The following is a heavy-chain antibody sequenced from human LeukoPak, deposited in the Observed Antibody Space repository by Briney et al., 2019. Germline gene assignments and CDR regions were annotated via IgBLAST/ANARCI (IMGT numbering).Heavy chain of an antibody. CDR2: INSDGSST. CDR3: ARSPGGFFDN. D-gene: IGHD3-10*01. CDR1: GFTFSSYW. V-gene: IGHV3-74*01. Sequence: GGSLRLSCAASGFTFSSYWMHWVRQAPGKGLAWVSRINSDGSSTNYADSVKGRFTISRDNAKNTLYLQMNSLRAEDTAVYYCARSPGGFFDNWGQGTLVAVSS. J-gene: IGHJ4*02.